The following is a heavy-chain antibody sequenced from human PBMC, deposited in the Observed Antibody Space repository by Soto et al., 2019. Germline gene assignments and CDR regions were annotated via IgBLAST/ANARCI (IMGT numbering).Heavy chain of an antibody. V-gene: IGHV4-39*01. J-gene: IGHJ4*02. CDR3: VSGYPGVGFDY. CDR1: GGSISSSDYY. Sequence: QLQLQESGPGLVKPSETLSLTCTVSGGSISSSDYYWGWIRQPPGKGLEWIGNIYYSGSASYNPSLKSRVTISVDTSKNQVSLHLGSVTAADTAVYICVSGYPGVGFDYWGPGTLVTVSS. CDR2: IYYSGSA. D-gene: IGHD5-18*01.